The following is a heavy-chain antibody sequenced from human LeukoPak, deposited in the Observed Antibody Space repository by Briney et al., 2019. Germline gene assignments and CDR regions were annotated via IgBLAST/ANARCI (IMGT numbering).Heavy chain of an antibody. CDR3: ATWMYYDSSGYSVDY. Sequence: ASVKVSCKVSGYTLTELSMHWVRQAPGKGLEWMGGLDPEDGETIYAQKFQGRATMTEDTSTDTAYMELSSLRSEDTAVYYCATWMYYDSSGYSVDYWGQGTLVTVSS. J-gene: IGHJ4*02. D-gene: IGHD3-22*01. V-gene: IGHV1-24*01. CDR2: LDPEDGET. CDR1: GYTLTELS.